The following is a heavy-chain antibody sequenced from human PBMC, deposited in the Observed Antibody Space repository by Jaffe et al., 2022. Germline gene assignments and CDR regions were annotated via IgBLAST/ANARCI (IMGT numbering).Heavy chain of an antibody. V-gene: IGHV4-38-2*01. CDR3: ACSRYYDSSGYYADYYFDY. J-gene: IGHJ4*02. D-gene: IGHD3-22*01. CDR2: IYHSGST. Sequence: QVQLQESGPGLVKPSETLSLTCAVSGYSISSGYYWGWIRQPPGKGLEWIGSIYHSGSTYYNPSLKSRVTISVDTSKNQFSLKLSSVTAADTAVYYCACSRYYDSSGYYADYYFDYWGQGTLVTVSS. CDR1: GYSISSGYY.